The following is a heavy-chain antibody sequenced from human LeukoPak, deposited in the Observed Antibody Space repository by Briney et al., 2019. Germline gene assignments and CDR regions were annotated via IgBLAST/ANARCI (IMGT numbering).Heavy chain of an antibody. Sequence: ESGPALVKPTQPLTLTCTVAGFSLSSSGMCGSWIRQPPGKALEGLASIDWAGDKYYRTSLKTRRSMSPDTSKNQSVLTITNMDPVDTSTYYCARLLRRNGGYPTSTFDYWGQGTLVIVPS. D-gene: IGHD5-12*01. CDR2: IDWAGDK. CDR3: ARLLRRNGGYPTSTFDY. V-gene: IGHV2-70*11. CDR1: GFSLSSSGMC. J-gene: IGHJ4*02.